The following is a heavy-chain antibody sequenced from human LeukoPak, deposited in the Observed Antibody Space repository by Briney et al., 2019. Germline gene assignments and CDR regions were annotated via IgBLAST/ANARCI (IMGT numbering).Heavy chain of an antibody. D-gene: IGHD3-9*01. CDR3: AVSLTYYDILTGYSDPLFDY. CDR2: IYTSGST. CDR1: GGSFSGYY. Sequence: SETLSLTCAVYGGSFSGYYWSWIRQPAGKGLEWIGRIYTSGSTNYNPSLKSRVTMSVDTSKNQFSLKLSSVTAADTAVYYCAVSLTYYDILTGYSDPLFDYWGQGTLVTVSS. J-gene: IGHJ4*02. V-gene: IGHV4-59*10.